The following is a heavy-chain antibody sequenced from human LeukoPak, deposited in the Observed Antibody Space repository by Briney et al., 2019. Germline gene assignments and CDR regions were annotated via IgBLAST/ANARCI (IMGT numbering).Heavy chain of an antibody. J-gene: IGHJ4*02. CDR2: INSDGFSI. V-gene: IGHV3-74*01. Sequence: GGSLRLSGAASGFTFSSYWMHWVRQAPGKGLVWVSRINSDGFSISYADSVKGRFTISRDNAKNTLYLQMNSLRAEDTAVYYCVRGTATSSDYWGQGTLVTVSS. CDR1: GFTFSSYW. CDR3: VRGTATSSDY. D-gene: IGHD2-21*02.